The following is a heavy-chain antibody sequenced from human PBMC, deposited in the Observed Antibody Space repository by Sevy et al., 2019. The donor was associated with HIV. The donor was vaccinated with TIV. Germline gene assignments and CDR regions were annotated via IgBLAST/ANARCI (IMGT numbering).Heavy chain of an antibody. V-gene: IGHV3-15*01. CDR3: TTDVSSGYYYGYYYYGMDV. D-gene: IGHD3-22*01. CDR1: GFTFSNAW. Sequence: GGSLRLSCAASGFTFSNAWMSWDRQAPGKGLEWVGRIKSKTDGGTTDHAEPVKERFTISRDDSKNTLYPEMNSLKTEDTAVYYCTTDVSSGYYYGYYYYGMDVWGQGTTVTVSS. J-gene: IGHJ6*02. CDR2: IKSKTDGGTT.